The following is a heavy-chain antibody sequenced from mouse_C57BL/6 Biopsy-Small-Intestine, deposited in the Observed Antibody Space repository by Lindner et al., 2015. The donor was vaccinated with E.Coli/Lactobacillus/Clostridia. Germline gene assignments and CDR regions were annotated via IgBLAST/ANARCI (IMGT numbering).Heavy chain of an antibody. D-gene: IGHD1-1*02. CDR1: EGISTSYS. CDR3: ARGYGPLWRHHFGLDV. Sequence: SVKVSCKVSEGISTSYSVTWVRQAPGQGLEWMGRIIPIINTLTYAQKFQGRVTITADKSTGTVYMELNSLRSEDTAVYYCARGYGPLWRHHFGLDVWGQGTTVTVSS. J-gene: IGHJ1*01. V-gene: IGHV1-69*02. CDR2: IIPIINTL.